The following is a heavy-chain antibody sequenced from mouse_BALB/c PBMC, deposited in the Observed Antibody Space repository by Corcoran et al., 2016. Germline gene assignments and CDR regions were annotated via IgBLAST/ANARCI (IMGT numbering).Heavy chain of an antibody. CDR2: INPYNDGT. V-gene: IGHV1S136*01. Sequence: EIQIQQSGAERVKPGASVKMSGKASGDTFTSPVMHWVNQKPGQGLEWIGYINPYNDGTKYNEKFKGKATLTSDKSSSTAYMELSSLPSEDSAVYYCARRGYYGSSWSYFDYWGQGTTLTVSA. D-gene: IGHD1-1*01. CDR3: ARRGYYGSSWSYFDY. CDR1: GDTFTSPV. J-gene: IGHJ2*01.